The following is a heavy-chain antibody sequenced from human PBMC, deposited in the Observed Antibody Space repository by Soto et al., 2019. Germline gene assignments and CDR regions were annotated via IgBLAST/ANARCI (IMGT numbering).Heavy chain of an antibody. CDR1: GGTFSSYA. V-gene: IGHV1-69*01. J-gene: IGHJ6*02. CDR3: ARGPGGSYYYYYYGMDV. CDR2: IIPIFGTA. Sequence: QVQLVQSGAEVKKPGSSVKVSCKASGGTFSSYAISWVRQAPGQGLEWMGGIIPIFGTANYAQKFQGRVTITADESTSTAYMELSSLRSEDTAVYYWARGPGGSYYYYYYGMDVWGQGTTVTVSS. D-gene: IGHD1-26*01.